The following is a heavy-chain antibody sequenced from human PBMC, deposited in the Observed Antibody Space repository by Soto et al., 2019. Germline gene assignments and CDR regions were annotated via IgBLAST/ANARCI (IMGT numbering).Heavy chain of an antibody. CDR2: ISGSGGST. CDR1: GFTFSSYA. CDR3: AKDLHPGTTAFLDY. Sequence: GSLLPSGAAPGFTFSSYAMSWVRQAPGKGLEWVSAISGSGGSTYYADSVKGRFTISRDNSKNTLYLQMTSLRAEDTAVYYCAKDLHPGTTAFLDYWGQGTLVTVYS. J-gene: IGHJ4*02. V-gene: IGHV3-23*01. D-gene: IGHD1-1*01.